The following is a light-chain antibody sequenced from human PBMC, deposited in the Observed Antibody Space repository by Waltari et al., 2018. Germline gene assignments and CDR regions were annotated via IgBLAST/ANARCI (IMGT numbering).Light chain of an antibody. CDR2: DVS. Sequence: QSALAQPASVSGSPGPSITIPCTGTASDIGAYNYVSWYQQHPGIAPKLLLSDVSDRPSGVSDRFSGSKSGKTAALTISGLQPEDAADYYCSSYTRRNTVIFGGGTKLTVV. CDR3: SSYTRRNTVI. CDR1: ASDIGAYNY. J-gene: IGLJ2*01. V-gene: IGLV2-14*03.